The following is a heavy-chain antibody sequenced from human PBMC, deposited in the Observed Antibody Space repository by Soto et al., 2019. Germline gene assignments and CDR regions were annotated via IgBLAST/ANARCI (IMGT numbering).Heavy chain of an antibody. CDR1: GYTFTSYG. CDR2: ISAYNGNT. D-gene: IGHD2-15*01. V-gene: IGHV1-18*01. J-gene: IGHJ6*02. Sequence: ASVKVSCKASGYTFTSYGISWVRQAPGQGLEWMGWISAYNGNTNYAQKLQGRVTMTTDTSTSTAYMELRSLRSDDTAVYYCARDLYCSGGSCYPEVYYYGMDVWGQGTTVTAP. CDR3: ARDLYCSGGSCYPEVYYYGMDV.